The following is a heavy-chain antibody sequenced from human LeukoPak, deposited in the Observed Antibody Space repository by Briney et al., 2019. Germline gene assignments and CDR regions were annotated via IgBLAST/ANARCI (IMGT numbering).Heavy chain of an antibody. J-gene: IGHJ4*02. CDR2: ISSSSYI. CDR1: GFTFSSYS. CDR3: ARDLDCSSTSCHHEFDY. V-gene: IGHV3-21*01. Sequence: GGSLRLSCAASGFTFSSYSMNWVRQAPGKGLEWVSSISSSSYIYYADSVKGRFTISRDNAKNSLYLQMNSLRAEDTAVYYCARDLDCSSTSCHHEFDYWGQGTLVTVSS. D-gene: IGHD2-2*01.